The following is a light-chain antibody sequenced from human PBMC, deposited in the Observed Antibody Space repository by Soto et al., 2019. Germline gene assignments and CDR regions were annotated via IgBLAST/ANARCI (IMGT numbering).Light chain of an antibody. CDR2: EVT. CDR3: SSYAGSNVM. Sequence: QSALTQPPSASGSPGQSVTISCTGTSSDVGGYKYVSWYQQHPGKPPKLLIYEVTNRPSGVPDRFSGSKSGNTASLTVSGLQAEDEADYYCSSYAGSNVMFGGGTQLTVL. J-gene: IGLJ3*02. CDR1: SSDVGGYKY. V-gene: IGLV2-8*01.